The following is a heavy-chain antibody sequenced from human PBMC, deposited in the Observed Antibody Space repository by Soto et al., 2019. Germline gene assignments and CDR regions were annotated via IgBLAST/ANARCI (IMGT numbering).Heavy chain of an antibody. Sequence: GASVKVSCKASGYTFTSYAMHWVRQAPGQRLEWMGWINAGNGNTKYSQKFQGRVTITRDTSASTAYMELSSLRSEDTAVYYCASGYCSSTSCLWMDYYGMDVWGQGTTVTVSS. CDR3: ASGYCSSTSCLWMDYYGMDV. J-gene: IGHJ6*02. CDR1: GYTFTSYA. CDR2: INAGNGNT. V-gene: IGHV1-3*01. D-gene: IGHD2-2*03.